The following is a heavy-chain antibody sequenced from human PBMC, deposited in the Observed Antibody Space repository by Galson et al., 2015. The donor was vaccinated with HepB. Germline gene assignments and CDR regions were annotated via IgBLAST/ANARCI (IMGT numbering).Heavy chain of an antibody. CDR1: GFTFSIYD. V-gene: IGHV3-13*01. Sequence: SLRLSCAGSGFTFSIYDMHWVRQPVGKGLEWVAAIGTAGDTYYPDSVKGRFTISRDNAKNSLYLQMHSLRAGDAAIYYCARWAAYCSSTNCSTTHNAFDIWGRGTMVTVSS. D-gene: IGHD2-2*02. CDR2: IGTAGDT. J-gene: IGHJ3*02. CDR3: ARWAAYCSSTNCSTTHNAFDI.